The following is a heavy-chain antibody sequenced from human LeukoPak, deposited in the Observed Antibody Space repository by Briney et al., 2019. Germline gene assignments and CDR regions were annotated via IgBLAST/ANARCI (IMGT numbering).Heavy chain of an antibody. D-gene: IGHD5-12*01. J-gene: IGHJ4*02. CDR3: TGGGYSGYDIDY. CDR2: ISYSGIT. V-gene: IGHV4-59*01. Sequence: SETLSLTCTVSGGSINTYYWSWIRQPPGKGLEWIGYISYSGITNYNPSLKSRVTISVDTSKNQFSLKLSSVTAADTAVYYCTGGGYSGYDIDYWGQGTLVTVSS. CDR1: GGSINTYY.